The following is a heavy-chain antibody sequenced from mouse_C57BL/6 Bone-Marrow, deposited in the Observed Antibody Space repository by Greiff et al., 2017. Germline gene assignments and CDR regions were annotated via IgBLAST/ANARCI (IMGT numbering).Heavy chain of an antibody. V-gene: IGHV5-4*01. CDR3: ARDFTTVVDWYFDV. D-gene: IGHD1-1*01. J-gene: IGHJ1*03. Sequence: EVKLVESGGGLVKPGGSLKLSCAASGFTFSSYAMSWVRQTPERRLEWVATISDGGSYTYYPDNVKGRFTISRDNAKNNLYLQMSHLKSADTAMYYCARDFTTVVDWYFDVWGTGTTVTVSS. CDR2: ISDGGSYT. CDR1: GFTFSSYA.